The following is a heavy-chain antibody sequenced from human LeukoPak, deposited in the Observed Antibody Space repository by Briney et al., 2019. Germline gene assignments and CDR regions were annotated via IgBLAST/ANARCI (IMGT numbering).Heavy chain of an antibody. D-gene: IGHD2-21*01. Sequence: GASVKVSCKASGYTFTSYGISWVRQAPGQGLEWMGGISAYNGNTNYAQKLQGRVTMTTDTSTSTAYMELRSLRSDDTAVYYCARDLSGGDCYSGCYFDYWGQGTLVTVSS. CDR3: ARDLSGGDCYSGCYFDY. J-gene: IGHJ4*02. V-gene: IGHV1-18*01. CDR2: ISAYNGNT. CDR1: GYTFTSYG.